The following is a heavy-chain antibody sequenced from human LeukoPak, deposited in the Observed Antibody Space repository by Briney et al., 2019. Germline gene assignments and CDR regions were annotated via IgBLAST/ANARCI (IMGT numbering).Heavy chain of an antibody. CDR3: ARGVDYYGV. Sequence: WVRQAPGKGLEWIGSIYYSGSTYYNPSLKSRVTISVDTSKNQFSLKLSSVTAADTAVYYCARGVDYYGVWGQGTLVTVSS. J-gene: IGHJ4*02. CDR2: IYYSGST. V-gene: IGHV4-39*01. D-gene: IGHD3-10*01.